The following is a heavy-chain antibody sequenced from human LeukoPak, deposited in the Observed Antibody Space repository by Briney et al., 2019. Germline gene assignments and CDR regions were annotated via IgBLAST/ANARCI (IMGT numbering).Heavy chain of an antibody. J-gene: IGHJ5*02. CDR3: ARRLAEWQSWFDP. Sequence: GESLKISCKGSGYKFPDYWIAWVRQMPGRGLECMGIIYPGDSETTYNPSFQGHVTISADKSTNTAYLQWNSLEASDSGMYYCARRLAEWQSWFDPWGQGTPVTVSS. D-gene: IGHD3-3*02. CDR1: GYKFPDYW. V-gene: IGHV5-51*01. CDR2: IYPGDSET.